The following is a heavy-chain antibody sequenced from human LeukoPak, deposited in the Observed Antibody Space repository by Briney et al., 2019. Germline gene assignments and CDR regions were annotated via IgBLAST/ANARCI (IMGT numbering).Heavy chain of an antibody. CDR2: IYYSGNT. V-gene: IGHV4-59*01. CDR3: AIFTDYYFDY. Sequence: PPGTPCLTRTVSDGSLCSYCWSWVWQPPGKGLDWIGYIYYSGNTNSNPSLTSRVTTSVVTSKNQFSLKLSSVTAADTAVYYCAIFTDYYFDYWGQGTLVTASS. J-gene: IGHJ4*02. CDR1: DGSLCSYC. D-gene: IGHD2-21*02.